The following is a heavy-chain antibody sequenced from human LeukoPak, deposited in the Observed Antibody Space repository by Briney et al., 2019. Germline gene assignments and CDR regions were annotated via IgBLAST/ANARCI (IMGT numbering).Heavy chain of an antibody. CDR3: ARDGGGYDS. V-gene: IGHV3-7*01. CDR1: GFTFSTYW. D-gene: IGHD5-24*01. CDR2: IKEDGSKQ. J-gene: IGHJ5*01. Sequence: GGSLRLSCAASGFTFSTYWMSWVRQTPGKGLEWVANIKEDGSKQYYVDSVKGRFTISRDNAKNSLYLQMNSLRVEDTAVYYCARDGGGYDSWGQGTLVTVSS.